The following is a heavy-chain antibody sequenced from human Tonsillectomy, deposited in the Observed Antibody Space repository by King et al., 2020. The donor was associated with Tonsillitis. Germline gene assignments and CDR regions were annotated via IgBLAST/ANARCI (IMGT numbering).Heavy chain of an antibody. Sequence: QLVQSGAEVKKPGASVKVSCKASGYTFTSYDINWVRQATGQGLEWMGWMKPNSGNTGYAQKFQSRVTMTRNNSISTAYMELSSLRSEDTAVYYCARAKRGYSGYALDYWGQGTLVTVSS. CDR1: GYTFTSYD. D-gene: IGHD5-12*01. J-gene: IGHJ4*02. CDR2: MKPNSGNT. V-gene: IGHV1-8*01. CDR3: ARAKRGYSGYALDY.